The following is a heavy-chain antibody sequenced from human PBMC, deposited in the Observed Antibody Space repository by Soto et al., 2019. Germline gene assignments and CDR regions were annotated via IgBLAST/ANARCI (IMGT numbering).Heavy chain of an antibody. D-gene: IGHD3-22*01. Sequence: ASVKVSCKAAGYTFTSYYMHWVRQAPRQGLEWMGIINPSGGSTSYAQKFQGRVTMTRDTSTSTVYMELSSLRSEDTAVYYCTEGGSSGYYGMDVWGQGTTVTVSS. CDR2: INPSGGST. J-gene: IGHJ6*02. V-gene: IGHV1-46*01. CDR1: GYTFTSYY. CDR3: TEGGSSGYYGMDV.